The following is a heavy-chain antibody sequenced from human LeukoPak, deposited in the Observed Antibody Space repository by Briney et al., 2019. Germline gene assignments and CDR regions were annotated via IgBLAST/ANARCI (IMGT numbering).Heavy chain of an antibody. CDR1: GFTFSSYA. J-gene: IGHJ3*02. D-gene: IGHD7-27*01. Sequence: QTGGSLRLSCAASGFTFSSYAMSWVRQAPGKGLEWVANIKQDGSEKYYVDSVKGRFTISRDNAKNSLYLQMNSLRAEDTAVYYCAREVYLTGNGDPFDMWGQGTPVTVSS. CDR3: AREVYLTGNGDPFDM. V-gene: IGHV3-7*01. CDR2: IKQDGSEK.